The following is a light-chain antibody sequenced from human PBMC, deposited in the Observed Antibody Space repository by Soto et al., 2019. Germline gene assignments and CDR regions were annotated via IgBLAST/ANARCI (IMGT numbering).Light chain of an antibody. CDR2: GAS. CDR3: QQYGSSPIT. Sequence: EIVLTQSPGALSLSPGERATLSCRASQSVASSFLAWYQQKPGQAPRLLMYGASSRATGIPDRFSGSGSGTDITLTISRLEPEDFAMYYCQQYGSSPITFGPGTKVDLK. CDR1: QSVASSF. V-gene: IGKV3-20*01. J-gene: IGKJ3*01.